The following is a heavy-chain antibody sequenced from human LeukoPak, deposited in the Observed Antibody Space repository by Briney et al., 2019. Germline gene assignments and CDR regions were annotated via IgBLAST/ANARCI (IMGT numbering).Heavy chain of an antibody. V-gene: IGHV3-21*01. D-gene: IGHD5-18*01. Sequence: GGSLRLSCAASGFTFSSYSMNWVRQAPGKGLEWVSSISSSSSYIYYADSVKGRFTISRDDAKNSLYLQMNSLRAEDTAVYYCASGYSHGFEYWGQGTLVTVSS. CDR1: GFTFSSYS. CDR3: ASGYSHGFEY. J-gene: IGHJ4*02. CDR2: ISSSSSYI.